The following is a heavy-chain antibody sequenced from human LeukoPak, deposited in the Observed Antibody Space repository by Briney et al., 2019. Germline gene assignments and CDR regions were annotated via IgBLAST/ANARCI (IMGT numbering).Heavy chain of an antibody. Sequence: SVRVSCKASGVTFTSSAVQWVRQARGQRLEWIGWIVVGRGNTNYAQKFQERVTITRDMSTSTAYMELSSLRSEDTAVYYCAAGMVLLGSRSPYFDYWGQGTLVTVSS. J-gene: IGHJ4*02. CDR2: IVVGRGNT. V-gene: IGHV1-58*01. D-gene: IGHD2-15*01. CDR3: AAGMVLLGSRSPYFDY. CDR1: GVTFTSSA.